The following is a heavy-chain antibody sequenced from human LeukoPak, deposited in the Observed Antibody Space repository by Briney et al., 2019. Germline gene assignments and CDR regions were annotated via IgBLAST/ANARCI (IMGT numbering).Heavy chain of an antibody. CDR2: ISAYNGNT. J-gene: IGHJ3*02. Sequence: GASVKVSCKASGYTFTSYGISWVRQAPGQGLEWMGWISAYNGNTNYAQKLQGRVTMTTDTSTSTAYMEVTSLKSDDTAVYYCARYSDDILTGNYAFDIWGQGTMVTVSS. CDR1: GYTFTSYG. CDR3: ARYSDDILTGNYAFDI. D-gene: IGHD3-9*01. V-gene: IGHV1-18*01.